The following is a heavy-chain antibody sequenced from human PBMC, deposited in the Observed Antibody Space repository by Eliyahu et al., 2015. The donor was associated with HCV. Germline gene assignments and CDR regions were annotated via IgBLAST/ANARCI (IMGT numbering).Heavy chain of an antibody. J-gene: IGHJ4*02. D-gene: IGHD2-15*01. CDR1: GFTFRSYW. Sequence: DVQLVESGGVLVQPGGSLRLSCAASGFTFRSYWMHWVRQAPGKGLVWVSRTNEDGSITNYADSVRGRFTISRDNDKNTLYLQMNSLRVEDTAVYYCGRDLSGRDDYWGQGTLVTVSS. CDR3: GRDLSGRDDY. CDR2: TNEDGSIT. V-gene: IGHV3-74*01.